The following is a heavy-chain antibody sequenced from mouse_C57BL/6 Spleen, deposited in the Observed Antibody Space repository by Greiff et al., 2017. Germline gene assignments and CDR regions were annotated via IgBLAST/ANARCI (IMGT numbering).Heavy chain of an antibody. J-gene: IGHJ2*01. V-gene: IGHV1-54*01. Sequence: QVQLQQSGAELVRPGTSVKVSCKASGYAFTNYLIEWVKQRPGQGLEWIGVINPGSGGTNYNEKFKGKATLTADKSSSTAYMQLRSLTSEDSAVYFGAGEEGSNCGFDYWGQGTTLTVSS. D-gene: IGHD2-5*01. CDR1: GYAFTNYL. CDR3: AGEEGSNCGFDY. CDR2: INPGSGGT.